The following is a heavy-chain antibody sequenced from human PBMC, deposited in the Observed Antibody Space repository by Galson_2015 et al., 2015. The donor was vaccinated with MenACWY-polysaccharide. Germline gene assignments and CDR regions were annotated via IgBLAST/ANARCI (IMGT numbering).Heavy chain of an antibody. J-gene: IGHJ3*02. Sequence: SLRLSCAASGFTFSSYAMHWVRQAPGKGLEYVSAISSNGGSTYYANSVKGRFTISRDNSKNTLYLQMGSLRAEDMAVYYCATGGPPDYYDSSGLEAFDIWGQGTMVTVSS. CDR1: GFTFSSYA. V-gene: IGHV3-64*01. CDR3: ATGGPPDYYDSSGLEAFDI. D-gene: IGHD3-22*01. CDR2: ISSNGGST.